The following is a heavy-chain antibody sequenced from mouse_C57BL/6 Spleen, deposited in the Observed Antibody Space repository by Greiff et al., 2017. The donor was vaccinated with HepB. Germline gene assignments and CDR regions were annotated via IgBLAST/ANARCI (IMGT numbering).Heavy chain of an antibody. V-gene: IGHV14-3*01. CDR2: IDPANGNT. D-gene: IGHD2-4*01. CDR3: VLYYDYGRSSFAY. Sequence: VQLQQSVAELVRPGASVKLSCTASGFTIKNTYMHWVKQRPEQGLEWIGRIDPANGNTKYAPKFQGKATITADTSSNTAYLQLSSLTSEDTAIYYCVLYYDYGRSSFAYWGQGTLVTVSA. J-gene: IGHJ3*01. CDR1: GFTIKNTY.